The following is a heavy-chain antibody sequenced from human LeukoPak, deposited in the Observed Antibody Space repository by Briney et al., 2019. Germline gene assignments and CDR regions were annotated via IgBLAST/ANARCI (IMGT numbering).Heavy chain of an antibody. CDR3: AKEGGYDFWGGYYGGYFDY. J-gene: IGHJ4*02. CDR2: SGGTT. D-gene: IGHD3-3*01. Sequence: SGGTTYYADPVKGRFTISRDNSKNTLYLQMNSLRAEDTAVYYCAKEGGYDFWGGYYGGYFDYWGQGTLVTVSS. V-gene: IGHV3-53*05.